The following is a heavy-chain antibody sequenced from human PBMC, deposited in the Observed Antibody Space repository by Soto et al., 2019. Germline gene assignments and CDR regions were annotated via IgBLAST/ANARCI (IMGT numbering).Heavy chain of an antibody. V-gene: IGHV3-23*01. D-gene: IGHD6-13*01. CDR1: GFTFSSYA. CDR2: ISGSGGST. CDR3: AKDNIADDEAMKLFDP. J-gene: IGHJ5*02. Sequence: PGGSLRLSCAASGFTFSSYAMSWVRQAPGKGLEWVSAISGSGGSTYYADSVKGRFTISRDNSKNTLYLQMNSLRAEDTAVYYCAKDNIADDEAMKLFDPWGQGTMVT.